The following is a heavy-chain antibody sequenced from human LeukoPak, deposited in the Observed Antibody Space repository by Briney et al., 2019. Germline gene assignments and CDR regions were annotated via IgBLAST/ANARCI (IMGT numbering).Heavy chain of an antibody. CDR2: ISYSGNT. J-gene: IGHJ4*02. Sequence: SETLSLTCTVSGGSISSYYWSWIRQPPGRGLEWVGYISYSGNTKYNPSLKSRVTISVDTSKNQFSLKLSSVTAADTAVYYCARTTGGLTGFLFDYWGQGTLVTVSS. CDR3: ARTTGGLTGFLFDY. D-gene: IGHD7-27*01. V-gene: IGHV4-59*01. CDR1: GGSISSYY.